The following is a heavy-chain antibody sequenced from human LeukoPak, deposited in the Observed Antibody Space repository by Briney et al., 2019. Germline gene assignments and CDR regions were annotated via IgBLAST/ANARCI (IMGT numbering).Heavy chain of an antibody. V-gene: IGHV3-53*01. J-gene: IGHJ4*02. CDR2: IYSGGST. CDR3: AKDGGLWVSAHWGDY. Sequence: GGSLRLSCAASGFTVSSNYMSWVRQAPGKGLEWVSVIYSGGSTYYADSVKGRFTVSRDNSKNTLFLQMNSLRAEDTAVYYCAKDGGLWVSAHWGDYWGRGTLVTVSS. D-gene: IGHD7-27*01. CDR1: GFTVSSNY.